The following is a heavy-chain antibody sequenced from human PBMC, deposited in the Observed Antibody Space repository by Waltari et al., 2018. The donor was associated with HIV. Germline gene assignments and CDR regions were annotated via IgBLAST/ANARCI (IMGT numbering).Heavy chain of an antibody. CDR3: ATAQICSTSSCYDY. D-gene: IGHD2-2*01. V-gene: IGHV1-24*01. CDR1: GYTRPELS. J-gene: IGHJ4*02. CDR2: FDPEDAET. Sequence: QVQLVQSGAEVKKHGASVKVSCKVSGYTRPELSMHWVRQAPGKGLEWMGGFDPEDAETIYAQKFQGRVTMTEDTSTDTAYMELSSLRSEDTALYYCATAQICSTSSCYDYWGQGTLVTVSS.